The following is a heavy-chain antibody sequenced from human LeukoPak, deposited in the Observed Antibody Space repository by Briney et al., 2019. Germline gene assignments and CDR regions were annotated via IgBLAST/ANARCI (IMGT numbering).Heavy chain of an antibody. V-gene: IGHV1-69*13. J-gene: IGHJ4*02. CDR2: IIPIFGTA. CDR1: GGTFISYA. Sequence: ASVKVSCKASGGTFISYAISWVRQAPGQGLEWMGGIIPIFGTANYAQKFQGRVTITADESTSTAYMELSSLRSEDTAVYYCARDRARGMGDFDYWGQGTLVTVSS. D-gene: IGHD1-26*01. CDR3: ARDRARGMGDFDY.